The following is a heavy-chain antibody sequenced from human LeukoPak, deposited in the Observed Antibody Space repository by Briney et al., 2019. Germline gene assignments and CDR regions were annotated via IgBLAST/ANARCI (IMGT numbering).Heavy chain of an antibody. Sequence: PGGSLRLSCAASGFTFSSCGMHWVRQAPGKGLEWVAFTWYDGNNKYYADSVKGRFTISRDSSKNTLYLQMNSLRAEDTAVYYCAKDPLQYGSGSYYFDYWGQGTLVTVSS. J-gene: IGHJ4*02. V-gene: IGHV3-30*02. CDR2: TWYDGNNK. CDR1: GFTFSSCG. D-gene: IGHD3-10*01. CDR3: AKDPLQYGSGSYYFDY.